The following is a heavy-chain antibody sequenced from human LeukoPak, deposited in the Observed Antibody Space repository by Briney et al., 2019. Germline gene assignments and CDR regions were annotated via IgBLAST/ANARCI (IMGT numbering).Heavy chain of an antibody. CDR2: IRSKPNNYAT. CDR3: SSELTYYFSTDV. V-gene: IGHV3-73*01. J-gene: IGHJ6*02. D-gene: IGHD2-21*01. Sequence: GGSLKPSCAASGFRFSGSAIHWVRQASGKGLEWVGRIRSKPNNYATAYAASVKGRFTISRDDSKNTAYLQMNSLKIEDTAVYFCSSELTYYFSTDVWGQGTTVTVSS. CDR1: GFRFSGSA.